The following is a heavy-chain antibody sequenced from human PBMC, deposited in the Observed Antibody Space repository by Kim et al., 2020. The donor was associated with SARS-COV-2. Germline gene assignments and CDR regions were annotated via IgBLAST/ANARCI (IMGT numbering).Heavy chain of an antibody. J-gene: IGHJ3*02. D-gene: IGHD1-26*01. CDR2: IIPIFGTA. V-gene: IGHV1-69*13. CDR3: ARAVKWELGDDAFDI. Sequence: SVKVSCKASGGTFSSYAISWVRQAPGQGLEWMGGIIPIFGTANYAQKFQGRVTITADESTSTAYMELSSLRSEDTAVYYCARAVKWELGDDAFDIWGQGTMVTVSS. CDR1: GGTFSSYA.